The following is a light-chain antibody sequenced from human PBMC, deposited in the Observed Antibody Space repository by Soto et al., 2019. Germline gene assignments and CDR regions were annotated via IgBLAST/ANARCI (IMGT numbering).Light chain of an antibody. CDR1: SXDVGGYDY. CDR3: SSFTSSSTQV. CDR2: EVN. Sequence: SVLTQPASVSGSLGQSITISCTGTSXDVGGYDYVSWYRQHPGKVPKLIIYEVNKRPSGVSNRFSGSKSANTASLTISGLQADDEADYYCSSFTSSSTQVFGGGTKVTVL. V-gene: IGLV2-14*01. J-gene: IGLJ3*02.